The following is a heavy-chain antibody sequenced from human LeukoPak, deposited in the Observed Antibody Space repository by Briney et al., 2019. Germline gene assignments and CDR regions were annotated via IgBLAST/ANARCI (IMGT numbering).Heavy chain of an antibody. V-gene: IGHV4-34*01. Sequence: SETLSLTCADHGGSFSGYYWSWIRQPPGKGLEWIGEINHSGSTNYNPSFKSRVTISVDTSKNQFSLKLSSVTAADTAVYYCARHYYGDYVFFTNWFDPWGQGTLVTVSS. CDR1: GGSFSGYY. CDR3: ARHYYGDYVFFTNWFDP. CDR2: INHSGST. J-gene: IGHJ5*02. D-gene: IGHD4-17*01.